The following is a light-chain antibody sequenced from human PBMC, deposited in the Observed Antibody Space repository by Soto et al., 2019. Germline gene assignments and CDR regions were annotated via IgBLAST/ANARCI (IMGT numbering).Light chain of an antibody. Sequence: QSALTQPASVSGSPGQSITISCTGTSGDVGGYNYVSWYQQHPGKAPKLMIYDVSNRPSGISNRFSGSKSGNTASLTISGLQAEDEADYYCSSYTSSNTLLYVFGTGTKVTVL. CDR3: SSYTSSNTLLYV. CDR2: DVS. V-gene: IGLV2-14*01. J-gene: IGLJ1*01. CDR1: SGDVGGYNY.